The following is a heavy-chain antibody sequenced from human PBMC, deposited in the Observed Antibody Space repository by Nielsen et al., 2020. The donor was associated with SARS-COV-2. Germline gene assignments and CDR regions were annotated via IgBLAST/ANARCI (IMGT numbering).Heavy chain of an antibody. D-gene: IGHD5-18*01. CDR2: ISSNGGST. Sequence: GGSLRLSCSASGFTFSSYAMHWVRQAPGKGLEYVSAISSNGGSTYYADSVKGRFTISRDNSKNTLYLQMNSLRAEDTAVYYCASGLWTEFDYWGQGTQVTVSS. CDR3: ASGLWTEFDY. V-gene: IGHV3-64D*06. J-gene: IGHJ4*02. CDR1: GFTFSSYA.